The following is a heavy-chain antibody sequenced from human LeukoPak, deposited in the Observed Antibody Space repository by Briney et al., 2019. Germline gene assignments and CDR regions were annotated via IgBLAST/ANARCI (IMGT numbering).Heavy chain of an antibody. J-gene: IGHJ4*02. D-gene: IGHD3-10*01. CDR2: INWNGGST. CDR3: ARGYGSGEDGDY. V-gene: IGHV3-20*04. Sequence: PGGSLRLSCAASGFTFDDYGMSWVRQAPGKGLEWVSGINWNGGSTGYADSVKGRFTISRDNAKNSLYLQMNNLRAEDTALYYCARGYGSGEDGDYWGQGTLVTVSS. CDR1: GFTFDDYG.